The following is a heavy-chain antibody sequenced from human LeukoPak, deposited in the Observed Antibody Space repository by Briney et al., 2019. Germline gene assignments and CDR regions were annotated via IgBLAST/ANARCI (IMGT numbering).Heavy chain of an antibody. D-gene: IGHD1-26*01. CDR1: GFTFSSYA. CDR3: ARDRSGSHDY. Sequence: AGRSLRLSCAASGFTFSSYAMHWVRQAPGKGLEWVAVISYDGSNKYYADSVKGRFTISRDNSKNTLYLQMNSLRAEDTAVYYCARDRSGSHDYWGQGTLVTVSS. J-gene: IGHJ4*02. CDR2: ISYDGSNK. V-gene: IGHV3-30-3*01.